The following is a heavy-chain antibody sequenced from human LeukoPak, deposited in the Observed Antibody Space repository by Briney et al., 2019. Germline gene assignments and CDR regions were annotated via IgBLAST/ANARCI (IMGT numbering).Heavy chain of an antibody. Sequence: SGTLSLTCAVSGGSISSSNWWSWVRQPPGKGLEWIGEIYHSGSTSYNPSLKSRVTISVDKSKNQFSLKLSTVTAADTAVYYCARVSPVVVVVVAATELVDAFDIWGQGTMVTVSS. CDR1: GGSISSSNW. D-gene: IGHD2-15*01. J-gene: IGHJ3*02. CDR2: IYHSGST. V-gene: IGHV4-4*02. CDR3: ARVSPVVVVVVAATELVDAFDI.